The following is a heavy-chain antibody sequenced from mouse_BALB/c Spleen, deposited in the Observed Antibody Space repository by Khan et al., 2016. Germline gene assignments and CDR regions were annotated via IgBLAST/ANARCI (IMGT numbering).Heavy chain of an antibody. CDR1: GYAFTNYL. Sequence: QVQLQQSGAELVRPGTSVKVSCKASGYAFTNYLIEWVKQRPGQGLEWIGVINPGSGGTNYNEKFKGKATLTADKSSSTAYMRHSSLTSAASAVYYCAGLPAWFAYWGQGTRVTVSA. CDR2: INPGSGGT. J-gene: IGHJ3*01. CDR3: AGLPAWFAY. V-gene: IGHV1-54*01.